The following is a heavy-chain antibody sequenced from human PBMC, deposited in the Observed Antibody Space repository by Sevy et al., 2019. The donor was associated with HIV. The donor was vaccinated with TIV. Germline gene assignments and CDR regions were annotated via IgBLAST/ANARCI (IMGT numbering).Heavy chain of an antibody. CDR1: GFTFSSHS. D-gene: IGHD3-22*01. CDR3: ARVPPYYDSNVSDF. J-gene: IGHJ4*02. CDR2: ISGTGITI. Sequence: GGSLRLSCAASGFTFSSHSMNWVRQTPGKGLEWISYISGTGITIYYADSLKGRFTISGDNAKNSLYLQLKSLRDEDTAIYYCARVPPYYDSNVSDFWGQGSLVTVSS. V-gene: IGHV3-48*02.